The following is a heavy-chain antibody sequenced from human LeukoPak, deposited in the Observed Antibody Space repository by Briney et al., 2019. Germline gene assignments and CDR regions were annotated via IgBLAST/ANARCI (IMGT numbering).Heavy chain of an antibody. J-gene: IGHJ2*01. CDR2: ISWNSGSI. CDR3: AKDVRGHSSGWGLWYFDL. Sequence: GGSLRLSCAASGFTFSSYWMHWVRQAPGKGLEWVSGISWNSGSIGYADSVKGRFTISRDNAKNSLYLQMNSLRAEDTALYYCAKDVRGHSSGWGLWYFDLWGRGTLVTVSS. D-gene: IGHD6-19*01. V-gene: IGHV3-9*01. CDR1: GFTFSSYW.